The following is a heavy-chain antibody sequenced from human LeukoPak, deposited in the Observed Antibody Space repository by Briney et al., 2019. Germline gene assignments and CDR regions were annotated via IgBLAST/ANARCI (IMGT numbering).Heavy chain of an antibody. CDR2: ISVGSNYI. Sequence: PGGPLRLSCAASGYTFSSYSINWVRQAPGKGLEWVSSISVGSNYIYYADSVRGRFSISRGDARNSLYLQMDSLRGDDTAVYYCARLRRNSDRSGYYYYYDYWGQGTLVTVSS. V-gene: IGHV3-21*01. J-gene: IGHJ4*02. D-gene: IGHD3-22*01. CDR3: ARLRRNSDRSGYYYYYDY. CDR1: GYTFSSYS.